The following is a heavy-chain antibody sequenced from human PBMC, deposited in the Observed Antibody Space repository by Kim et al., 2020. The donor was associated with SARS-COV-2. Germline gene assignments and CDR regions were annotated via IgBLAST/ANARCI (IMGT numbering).Heavy chain of an antibody. Sequence: SETLSLTCTVSGGSISSGGYYWSWIRQHPGKGLEWIGYIYYSGSTYYNPSLKSRVTISVDTSKNQFSLKLSSVTAADTAVYYCARDGGSTLSGYYFDYWGQGTLVTVSS. CDR2: IYYSGST. V-gene: IGHV4-31*03. J-gene: IGHJ4*02. CDR3: ARDGGSTLSGYYFDY. CDR1: GGSISSGGYY. D-gene: IGHD2-15*01.